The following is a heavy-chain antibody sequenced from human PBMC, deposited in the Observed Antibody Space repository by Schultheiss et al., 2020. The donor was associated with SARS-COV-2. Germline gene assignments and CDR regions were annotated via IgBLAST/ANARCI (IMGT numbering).Heavy chain of an antibody. CDR2: IYTSGST. J-gene: IGHJ6*03. CDR3: ARVVVVPAAIYYYYYMDV. Sequence: SQTLSLTCTVSGGSISSYYWSWIRQPAGKGLEWIGYIYTSGSTNYNPSLKSRVTISVDTSKNQFSLKLSSVTAADTAVYYCARVVVVPAAIYYYYYMDVWGKGTTVTVSS. D-gene: IGHD2-2*01. CDR1: GGSISSYY. V-gene: IGHV4-4*08.